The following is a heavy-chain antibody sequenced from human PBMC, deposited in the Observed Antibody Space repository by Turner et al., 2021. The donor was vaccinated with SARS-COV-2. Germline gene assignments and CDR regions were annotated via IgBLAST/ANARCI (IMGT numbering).Heavy chain of an antibody. J-gene: IGHJ4*02. CDR3: ARQAAGQGLDY. V-gene: IGHV4-39*01. CDR1: GGSLSSSSYF. CDR2: SYYSGTA. Sequence: QLQESGPGLVKPSEALSLTCTVSGGSLSSSSYFWGWFRQPPTKELEWIGSSYYSGTAYYNPSRNSRVSLSIDPSKNQFSLNLTSVTAADTALFYCARQAAGQGLDYWGRGILVTVSS. D-gene: IGHD3-10*01.